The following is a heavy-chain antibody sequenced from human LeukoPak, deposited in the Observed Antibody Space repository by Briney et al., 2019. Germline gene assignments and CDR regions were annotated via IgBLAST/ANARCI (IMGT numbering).Heavy chain of an antibody. CDR2: ISSSGSTI. J-gene: IGHJ6*03. Sequence: GGSLRLSCAASGFTFSDYYMSWICQAPGKGLEWVSYISSSGSTIYYADSVKGRFTISRDNAKNSLYLQMNSLRAEDTAVYYCAREGKLEQYYYYMDVWGKGTTVTVSS. CDR1: GFTFSDYY. V-gene: IGHV3-11*01. D-gene: IGHD1/OR15-1a*01. CDR3: AREGKLEQYYYYMDV.